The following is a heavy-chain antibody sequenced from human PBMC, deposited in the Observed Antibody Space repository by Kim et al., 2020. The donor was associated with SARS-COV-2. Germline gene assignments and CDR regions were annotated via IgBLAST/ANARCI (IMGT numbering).Heavy chain of an antibody. J-gene: IGHJ4*02. D-gene: IGHD6-13*01. CDR3: ATGHNTWYRGNFDC. CDR2: IYASETT. V-gene: IGHV4-61*02. Sequence: SETLSLTCTVSGGSITSGSYYWSWIRQPAGKGLEWIGRIYASETTNYNPSLRSRVTISVDTSKNQFSLKLSSVTAADTAMYYCATGHNTWYRGNFDCWGQGTLVTVSS. CDR1: GGSITSGSYY.